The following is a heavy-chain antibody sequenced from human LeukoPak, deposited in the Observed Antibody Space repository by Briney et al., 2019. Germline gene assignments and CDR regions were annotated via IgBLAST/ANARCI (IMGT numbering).Heavy chain of an antibody. D-gene: IGHD3-10*01. Sequence: GGSLRLSCAASRFTVSSNYMVWFRQAPGKGLEWVSVIYSGGSTYCANSVKGRFTISRENSKNTLYLQMNSLRAEDTAVYYCASSSLVRGVIIDFDYWGQGTLVTVSS. J-gene: IGHJ4*02. CDR3: ASSSLVRGVIIDFDY. V-gene: IGHV3-66*01. CDR1: RFTVSSNY. CDR2: IYSGGST.